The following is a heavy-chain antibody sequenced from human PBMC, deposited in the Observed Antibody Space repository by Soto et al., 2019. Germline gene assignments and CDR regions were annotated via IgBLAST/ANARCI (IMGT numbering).Heavy chain of an antibody. CDR1: GGSFGGYY. CDR3: ARDRKGSIFGVVTYYYYGMDV. V-gene: IGHV4-34*01. CDR2: INHSGST. Sequence: PSETLSLTYAVYGGSFGGYYWSWIRQPPGKGLEWIGEINHSGSTNYNPSLKSRVTISVDTSKNQFSLKLSSVTAADTAVYYCARDRKGSIFGVVTYYYYGMDVWGQGTTVTVSS. D-gene: IGHD3-3*01. J-gene: IGHJ6*02.